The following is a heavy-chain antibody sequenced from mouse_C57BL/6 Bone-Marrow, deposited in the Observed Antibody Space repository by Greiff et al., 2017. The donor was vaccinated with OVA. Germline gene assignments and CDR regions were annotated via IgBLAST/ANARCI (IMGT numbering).Heavy chain of an antibody. Sequence: DVMLVESGGDLVKPGGSLKLSCAASGFTFSSYGMSWVRQTPDKRLEWVATISSGGSYTYYPDSVKGRFTISRDNAKNTLYLQMSSLKSEDTAMYYCAGEGLRRLAYWGQGTLVTVSA. V-gene: IGHV5-6*02. CDR2: ISSGGSYT. CDR1: GFTFSSYG. D-gene: IGHD2-4*01. J-gene: IGHJ3*01. CDR3: AGEGLRRLAY.